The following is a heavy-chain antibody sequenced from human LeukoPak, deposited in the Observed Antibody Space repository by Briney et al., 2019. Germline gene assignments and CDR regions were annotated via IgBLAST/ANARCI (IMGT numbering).Heavy chain of an antibody. CDR3: ARGVGQRTYDFWSGWYFDY. D-gene: IGHD3-3*01. V-gene: IGHV1-8*01. J-gene: IGHJ4*02. CDR2: MNPKSGNT. CDR1: GYTFTNYD. Sequence: ASVKVSCKASGYTFTNYDINWVRQATGQGLEWMGWMNPKSGNTGYAQKFQGRITMTRNTSISTAYMELSSLRSEDTAVYYCARGVGQRTYDFWSGWYFDYWGQGTLVTVSS.